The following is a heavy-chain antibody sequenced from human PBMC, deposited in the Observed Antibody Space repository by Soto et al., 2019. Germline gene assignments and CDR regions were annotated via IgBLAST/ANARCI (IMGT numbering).Heavy chain of an antibody. D-gene: IGHD6-19*01. CDR3: ARGEHSSGWPQGH. V-gene: IGHV4-31*03. CDR1: GVVLGSDAYY. CDR2: IYHTGST. J-gene: IGHJ4*02. Sequence: SETLSLTCTVSGVVLGSDAYYWSWIRQHPGKGLEWIGNIYHTGSTYYNPSLKSRVVISLDTSQNQFFLRLSSVTAADTAVYYCARGEHSSGWPQGHWGQGTLVTVSS.